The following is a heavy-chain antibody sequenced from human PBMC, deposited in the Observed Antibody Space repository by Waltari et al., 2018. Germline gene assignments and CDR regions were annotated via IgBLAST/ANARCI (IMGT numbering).Heavy chain of an antibody. CDR2: IYYNGAT. Sequence: QLQLQESGPGLVKPSETLSLTCTVSGGSISDSSYYWGWVRQPPGKGLEGIATIYYNGATQYNPSLKSRVAIFVDTSKNQFSLRLTSVIAADTAVYYCAREDRVPTFSNSGYWGQGTLVTVSS. CDR3: AREDRVPTFSNSGY. D-gene: IGHD6-25*01. J-gene: IGHJ4*02. CDR1: GGSISDSSYY. V-gene: IGHV4-39*02.